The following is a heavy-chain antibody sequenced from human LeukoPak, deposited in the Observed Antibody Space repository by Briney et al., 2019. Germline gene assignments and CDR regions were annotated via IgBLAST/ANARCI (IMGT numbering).Heavy chain of an antibody. CDR2: IYYSGST. V-gene: IGHV4-31*03. CDR1: GGSISSSSYY. CDR3: ARAPIYGGKRYFDL. Sequence: SETLSLTCTVSGGSISSSSYYWGWIRQHPGKGLEWIGYIYYSGSTYYNPSLKSRVTISVDTSKNQFSLKLSSVTAADTAVYYCARAPIYGGKRYFDLWGRGTLVTVSS. D-gene: IGHD4-23*01. J-gene: IGHJ2*01.